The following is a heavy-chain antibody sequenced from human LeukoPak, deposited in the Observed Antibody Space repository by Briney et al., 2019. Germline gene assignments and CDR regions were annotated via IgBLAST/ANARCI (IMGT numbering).Heavy chain of an antibody. CDR2: IYYSGST. V-gene: IGHV4-59*01. Sequence: SETLSLTCTVSGGSISSSYGTWIRQPPGKGLEWLGYIYYSGSTNYNPSLKSRVTISVDTSKNQFSLNLSSVTAADTAVYYCASAIAEDFYYYYMDVWGKGTTVTVSS. CDR3: ASAIAEDFYYYYMDV. CDR1: GGSISSSY. D-gene: IGHD1-14*01. J-gene: IGHJ6*03.